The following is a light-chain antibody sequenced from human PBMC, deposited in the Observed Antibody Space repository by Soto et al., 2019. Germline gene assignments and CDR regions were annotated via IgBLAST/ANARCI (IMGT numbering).Light chain of an antibody. Sequence: EIVMTQSPATLSVSPGERSSRACRSSRSVSSNLAWYQQKPGQAPRLLIYGASTRATGIPARFSGSGSGTEFTLTISSLQSEDFAVYYCQQYNNWPPWTFGQGTKVDNK. J-gene: IGKJ1*01. CDR3: QQYNNWPPWT. CDR2: GAS. CDR1: RSVSSN. V-gene: IGKV3-15*01.